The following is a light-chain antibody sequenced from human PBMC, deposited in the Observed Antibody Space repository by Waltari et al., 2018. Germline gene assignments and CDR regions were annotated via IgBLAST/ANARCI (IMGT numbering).Light chain of an antibody. CDR1: DSNIDPFG. J-gene: IGLJ3*02. CDR3: QSYDNSLRGSVL. Sequence: QSVLTQAPSVSGAPGQRVTIPCPGADSNIDPFGVNWYQHLPGRAPKLIIYENTNRPSGVPDRFSGSKSGTSASLAIDGLQPEDEGDYYCQSYDNSLRGSVLFGGGTKVTV. CDR2: ENT. V-gene: IGLV1-40*01.